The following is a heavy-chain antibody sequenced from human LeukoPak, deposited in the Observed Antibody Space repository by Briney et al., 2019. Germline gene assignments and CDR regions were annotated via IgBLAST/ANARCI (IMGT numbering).Heavy chain of an antibody. CDR2: IWYDGSNK. D-gene: IGHD2/OR15-2a*01. V-gene: IGHV3-33*01. CDR3: ARDITYLSKNWFDP. Sequence: GGSLRLSCAASGFTFSSYGMHWVRQAPGKGLEWVADIWYDGSNKYYADSVKGRFTISRDNSKNTLYLQMNSLRAEDTAVYYCARDITYLSKNWFDPWGQGTLVTVSS. J-gene: IGHJ5*02. CDR1: GFTFSSYG.